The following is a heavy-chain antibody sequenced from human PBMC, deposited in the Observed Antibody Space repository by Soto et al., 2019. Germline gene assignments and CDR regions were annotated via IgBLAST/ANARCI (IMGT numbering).Heavy chain of an antibody. V-gene: IGHV3-23*01. CDR3: AKGRGGSGSLTPRVDF. CDR1: GFTFNNYA. Sequence: EVQLSESGGGLVQPGGSLRLSCAASGFTFNNYAMTWVRQAPGKGLAWVSAISGGGDTTSYADSVKGRFTVSRDGSKNTLYLQMSSLRAEDTALYYCAKGRGGSGSLTPRVDFWGQGTLVTVSS. D-gene: IGHD3-10*01. J-gene: IGHJ4*02. CDR2: ISGGGDTT.